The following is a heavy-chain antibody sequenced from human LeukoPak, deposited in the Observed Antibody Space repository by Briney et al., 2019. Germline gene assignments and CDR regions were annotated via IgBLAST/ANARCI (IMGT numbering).Heavy chain of an antibody. Sequence: PSGTLSLTCAVSGGSITSSNWWSWVRQPPGKGLEWIGEIYHSGSTNYNPSLKSRVTISVDTSKNQFSLKLSSVTAADTAVYYCARHSPGAAADYYFDYWGQGTLVTVSS. D-gene: IGHD6-13*01. V-gene: IGHV4-4*02. J-gene: IGHJ4*02. CDR2: IYHSGST. CDR3: ARHSPGAAADYYFDY. CDR1: GGSITSSNW.